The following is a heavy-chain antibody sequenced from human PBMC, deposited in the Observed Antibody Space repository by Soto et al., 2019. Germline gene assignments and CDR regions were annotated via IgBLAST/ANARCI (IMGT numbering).Heavy chain of an antibody. CDR3: ARGGYSIYYYYGMDV. CDR1: GGSISSYY. V-gene: IGHV4-59*01. D-gene: IGHD4-4*01. J-gene: IGHJ6*02. Sequence: SETLSLTCTVSGGSISSYYWSWVRQPPGKGLEWVGYIYYSGSTNYNPSLKSRVTISVDTSKHQFSLKLSSVTAADTAVYYCARGGYSIYYYYGMDVWGQGTTVTVSS. CDR2: IYYSGST.